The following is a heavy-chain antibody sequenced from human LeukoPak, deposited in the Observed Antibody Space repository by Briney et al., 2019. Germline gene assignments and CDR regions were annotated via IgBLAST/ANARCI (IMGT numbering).Heavy chain of an antibody. CDR1: GLTFSSYW. CDR3: ARSYSSSRGTFDY. CDR2: INGDGSST. V-gene: IGHV3-74*01. Sequence: GGSLRLSCAASGLTFSSYWMHWVRQAPGKGLVWVSRINGDGSSTSYADSVEGRFTISRDNAKNTVYLQMNSLRAEDTAVYYCARSYSSSRGTFDYWGQGTLVTVSS. J-gene: IGHJ4*02. D-gene: IGHD6-6*01.